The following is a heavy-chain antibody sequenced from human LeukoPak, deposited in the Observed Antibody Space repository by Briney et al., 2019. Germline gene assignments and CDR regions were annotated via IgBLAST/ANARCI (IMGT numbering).Heavy chain of an antibody. CDR3: AKTSRPQDTVTTSGGYYYYMDV. V-gene: IGHV3-23*01. CDR2: ISGSGGST. D-gene: IGHD4-11*01. Sequence: PGGSLRLSCAASEFTFGTYWMTWVRQAPGKGLEWVSAISGSGGSTYYADSVKGRFTISRDNSKNTLYLQMNSLRAEDTAVYYCAKTSRPQDTVTTSGGYYYYMDVWGKGTTVTVSS. J-gene: IGHJ6*03. CDR1: EFTFGTYW.